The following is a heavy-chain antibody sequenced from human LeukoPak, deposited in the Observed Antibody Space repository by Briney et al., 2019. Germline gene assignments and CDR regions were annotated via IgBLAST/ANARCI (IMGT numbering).Heavy chain of an antibody. D-gene: IGHD6-13*01. CDR1: GFTFSSYA. Sequence: PGGSLRLSCAASGFTFSSYAMSWVRQAPGKGLEWVSAISGSGGSTYYADSVKGRFTISRDNSKNTLYLQMNSLRAEDTAVYYCAKVVPPRGIAAVSGYFDYWGQGTLVTVSS. V-gene: IGHV3-23*01. CDR3: AKVVPPRGIAAVSGYFDY. CDR2: ISGSGGST. J-gene: IGHJ4*02.